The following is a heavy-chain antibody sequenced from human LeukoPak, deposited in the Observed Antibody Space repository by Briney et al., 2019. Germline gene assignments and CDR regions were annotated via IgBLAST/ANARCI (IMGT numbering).Heavy chain of an antibody. V-gene: IGHV4-59*01. Sequence: SETLSLTCTVSGGSISDYFWSWIRQPPGKGLERIGYIYYSGSTNYNPSLKSRVTISVDTSKSHFSLKLSSVTAADTAVYYCARQRFSYGSGSPYDFWGQGTLVTVSS. CDR2: IYYSGST. J-gene: IGHJ4*02. CDR3: ARQRFSYGSGSPYDF. CDR1: GGSISDYF. D-gene: IGHD5-18*01.